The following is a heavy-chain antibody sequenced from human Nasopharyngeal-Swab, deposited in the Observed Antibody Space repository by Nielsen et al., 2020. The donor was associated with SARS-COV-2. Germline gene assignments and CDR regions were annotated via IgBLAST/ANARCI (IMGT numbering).Heavy chain of an antibody. D-gene: IGHD3-3*01. Sequence: SETLSLTCTVSGGSISSGGYYWSWIRQHPGKGLEWIGYIYYSGSTYYNPPLKSGVTISVDTSKNQFSLKLSSVTAADTAVYYCARDLRFLGHPIDIWGQGTMVTVSS. J-gene: IGHJ3*02. CDR1: GGSISSGGYY. CDR2: IYYSGST. V-gene: IGHV4-31*03. CDR3: ARDLRFLGHPIDI.